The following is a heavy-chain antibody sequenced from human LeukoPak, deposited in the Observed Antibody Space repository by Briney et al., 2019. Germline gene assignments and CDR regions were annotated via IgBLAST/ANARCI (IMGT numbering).Heavy chain of an antibody. V-gene: IGHV1-2*02. D-gene: IGHD3-10*01. CDR3: ARGLFYYGSGSPNDFDY. J-gene: IGHJ4*02. Sequence: ASVKVSCKASGYTFTGYYMHWVRQAPGQGLEWMGWINPNSGGTNYAQKFQGRVTMTRDTSISTAYMELSRLRSDDTAVYYCARGLFYYGSGSPNDFDYWGQGTLVTVSS. CDR2: INPNSGGT. CDR1: GYTFTGYY.